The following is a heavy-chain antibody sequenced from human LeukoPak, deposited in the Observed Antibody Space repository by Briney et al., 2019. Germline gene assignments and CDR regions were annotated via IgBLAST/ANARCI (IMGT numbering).Heavy chain of an antibody. V-gene: IGHV3-7*03. CDR3: GRPRTVTTRFAPVDY. J-gene: IGHJ4*02. CDR2: IKLDGSEK. D-gene: IGHD4-17*01. Sequence: GGSLRLSCVASGFTFGKYWMSWVRQAPGKGLEWVAIIKLDGSEKNYVDSVKGRFTISRDNTKNSLYLQMNSLRAEDSAVYYCGRPRTVTTRFAPVDYWGQGTLVTVSS. CDR1: GFTFGKYW.